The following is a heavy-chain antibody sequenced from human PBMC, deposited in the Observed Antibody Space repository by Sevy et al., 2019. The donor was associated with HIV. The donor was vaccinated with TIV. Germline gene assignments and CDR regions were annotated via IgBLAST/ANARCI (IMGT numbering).Heavy chain of an antibody. J-gene: IGHJ4*02. CDR3: ARGVAGSSSPYYFDY. V-gene: IGHV4-34*01. Sequence: SETLSLTCAVYGGSFSGYYWSWIRQPPGKGLEWIGEINHGGNTNYNPSLKSRVTISVDTSKNQFSLKLSSVTAADTAVYYCARGVAGSSSPYYFDYWGQGTLVTVSS. CDR1: GGSFSGYY. D-gene: IGHD6-13*01. CDR2: INHGGNT.